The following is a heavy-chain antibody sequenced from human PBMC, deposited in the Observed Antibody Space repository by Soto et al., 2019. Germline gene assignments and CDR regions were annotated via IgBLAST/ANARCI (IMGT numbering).Heavy chain of an antibody. CDR3: ARNPTGYPNYYFDY. CDR2: IYHSGST. D-gene: IGHD3-9*01. CDR1: GGSISSSSYY. V-gene: IGHV4-39*07. J-gene: IGHJ4*02. Sequence: SETLSLTCTVSGGSISSSSYYWGWIRQPPGKGLEWIGYIYHSGSTYYNPSLKSRVTISVDRSKNQFSLKLSSVTAADTAVYYCARNPTGYPNYYFDYWGQGTLVTVSS.